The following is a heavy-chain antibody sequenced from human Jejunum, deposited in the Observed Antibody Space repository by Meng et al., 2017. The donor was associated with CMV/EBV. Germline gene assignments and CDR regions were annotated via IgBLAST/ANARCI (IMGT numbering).Heavy chain of an antibody. D-gene: IGHD3-9*01. J-gene: IGHJ4*02. CDR1: GFTFSIYS. V-gene: IGHV3-48*02. Sequence: AASGFTFSIYSLHWVRQAPGKGLEWVAYIGSSSNTIYYADSVKGRFTVSRDDAKRSLHLLMNNLRDEDTAVYYCARHNLLTGWDVWGQGTLVTVS. CDR2: IGSSSNTI. CDR3: ARHNLLTGWDV.